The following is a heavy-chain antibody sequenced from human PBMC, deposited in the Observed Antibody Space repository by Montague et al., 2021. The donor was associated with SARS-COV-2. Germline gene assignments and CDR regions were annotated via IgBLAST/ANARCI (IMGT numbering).Heavy chain of an antibody. CDR1: GGSFSGYY. J-gene: IGHJ4*02. V-gene: IGHV4-34*01. CDR2: INHSGST. D-gene: IGHD3-9*01. CDR3: ARVRGLVLRYFDWLYYFDX. Sequence: SETLSLTCAVYGGSFSGYYWSWIRQPPGKGLEWIGEINHSGSTNYNPSLKSRVTISVDTSKNQFSLKLSSVTAADTAVYYCARVRGLVLRYFDWLYYFDXWGQGTLVTVSS.